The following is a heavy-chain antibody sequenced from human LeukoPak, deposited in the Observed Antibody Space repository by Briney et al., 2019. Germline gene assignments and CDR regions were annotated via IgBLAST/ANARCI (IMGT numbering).Heavy chain of an antibody. V-gene: IGHV4-31*03. CDR3: AREEDNSGGNHNDGGHDAFDI. J-gene: IGHJ3*02. CDR2: IHYSGST. Sequence: PSETLSLTCTVSGGSIGSGDYYWSWIRQHPGKGLEWIGYIHYSGSTYYNPSLKSRVAISVDTSKNQFSLKLSSVTAADTAVYYCAREEDNSGGNHNDGGHDAFDIWGQGTMVTVSS. CDR1: GGSIGSGDYY. D-gene: IGHD3-10*01.